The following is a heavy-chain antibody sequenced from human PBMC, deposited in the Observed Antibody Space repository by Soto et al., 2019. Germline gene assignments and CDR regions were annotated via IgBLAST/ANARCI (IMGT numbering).Heavy chain of an antibody. CDR1: GGTFSSYP. J-gene: IGHJ6*02. D-gene: IGHD3-3*01. CDR3: ARAIFGVVIPYYYYYYGMDV. Sequence: QVQLVQSGAEVKKPGSSVKVSCKASGGTFSSYPISWVRQAPGQGLEWMGGIIPIFGTANYAQKVQGRVTITADESTRTAYMELSSLRSEDTAVYYCARAIFGVVIPYYYYYYGMDVWGQGTTVTVSS. V-gene: IGHV1-69*01. CDR2: IIPIFGTA.